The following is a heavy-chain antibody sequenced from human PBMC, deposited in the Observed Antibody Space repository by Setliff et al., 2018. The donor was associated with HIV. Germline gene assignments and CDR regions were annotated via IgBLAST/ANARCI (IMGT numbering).Heavy chain of an antibody. CDR1: GYTFTGYY. CDR3: ARDGGSSAWGSGAFDV. CDR2: INPNNGGT. V-gene: IGHV1-2*02. Sequence: ASVKVSCKASGYTFTGYYMHWVRQAPGQGLEWMGWINPNNGGTNYAQKFQGRVTMTRDTSISTAYMELSRLRSDDTAVYYCARDGGSSAWGSGAFDVWGQGTVVTVSS. J-gene: IGHJ3*01. D-gene: IGHD7-27*01.